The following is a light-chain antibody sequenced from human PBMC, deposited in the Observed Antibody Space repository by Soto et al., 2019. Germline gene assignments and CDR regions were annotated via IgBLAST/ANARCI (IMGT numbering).Light chain of an antibody. CDR1: QSVSSSY. CDR2: GAS. Sequence: EIVLTQSPGTLSLSPGERATLSCRASQSVSSSYLAWYQQKPGQAPRLLIYGASSRATGIPDRFSGSGSGKDFTLTISRLEPEDFAVYYCQQYGSTSGFGQGTRLEIK. V-gene: IGKV3-20*01. J-gene: IGKJ5*01. CDR3: QQYGSTSG.